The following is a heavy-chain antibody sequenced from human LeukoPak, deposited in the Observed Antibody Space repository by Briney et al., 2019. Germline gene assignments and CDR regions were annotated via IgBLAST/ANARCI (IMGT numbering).Heavy chain of an antibody. CDR2: TYFGGTT. CDR1: GFAINTNY. D-gene: IGHD1-14*01. J-gene: IGHJ4*02. CDR3: ARLGESTTDFDY. V-gene: IGHV3-53*01. Sequence: GGSLRLSCVASGFAINTNYMNWVRQAPGKELEWVSITYFGGTTYYADSVKGRFTISRDNVKNSLYLQMNSLRAEDTAVYYCARLGESTTDFDYWGQGTLVTVSS.